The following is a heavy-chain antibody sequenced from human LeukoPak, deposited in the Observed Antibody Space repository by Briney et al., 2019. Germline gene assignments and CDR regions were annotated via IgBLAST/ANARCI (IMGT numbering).Heavy chain of an antibody. J-gene: IGHJ3*02. CDR3: TRGTPRSTDAFDI. D-gene: IGHD5/OR15-5a*01. CDR1: GFTFGDYS. CDR2: IRSETFGGTT. Sequence: PGGSLRLSCTASGFTFGDYSVGWFRQAPGKGLEWVGFIRSETFGGTTEYAASVKGRFAISRDDSRIIAYLQMNSLKIEDTAVYYCTRGTPRSTDAFDIWGQGTTVTVSS. V-gene: IGHV3-49*03.